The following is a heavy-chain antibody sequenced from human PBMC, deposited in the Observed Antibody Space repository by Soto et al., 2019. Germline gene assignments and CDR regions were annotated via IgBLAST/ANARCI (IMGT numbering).Heavy chain of an antibody. Sequence: EVQLVESGGGLVQPGGSLKLSCAASGFTFSGSAMHWVRQASGKGLEWVGRIRSKGNSYATAYAASVKGRFTISRDDPKNTAYRQMNSLKTEDTAVYYCTRHSVVAATRSNWFDPWGQGTLVTVSS. CDR1: GFTFSGSA. CDR2: IRSKGNSYAT. J-gene: IGHJ5*02. D-gene: IGHD2-15*01. CDR3: TRHSVVAATRSNWFDP. V-gene: IGHV3-73*01.